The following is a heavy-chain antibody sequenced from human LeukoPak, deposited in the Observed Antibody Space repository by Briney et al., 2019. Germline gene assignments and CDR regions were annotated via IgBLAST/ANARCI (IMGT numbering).Heavy chain of an antibody. CDR2: ISSSGGST. Sequence: PGGSLRLSCAASGFTFSNYAMSWVRQAPGKGLEWVSAISSSGGSTYYADSVKGRFTISRDNSKNTLHLQMNSLRAEDTAVYYCAKDAWGAYSSSLNWFDPWGQGTLVTVSS. J-gene: IGHJ5*02. D-gene: IGHD6-13*01. V-gene: IGHV3-23*01. CDR3: AKDAWGAYSSSLNWFDP. CDR1: GFTFSNYA.